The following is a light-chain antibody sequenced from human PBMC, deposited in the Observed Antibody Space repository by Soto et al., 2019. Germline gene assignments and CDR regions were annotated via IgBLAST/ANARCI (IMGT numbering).Light chain of an antibody. CDR2: DDN. J-gene: IGLJ1*01. CDR3: CSYAGSRYV. V-gene: IGLV2-11*01. Sequence: QSVLTQPRSVSGSPGQPVTISCTGTSSDVDGYDYVSWYQHHPGKAPKLMIYDDNKRPSGVPDRFSGSRSGNTASLTISGLQAEDEADYFCCSYAGSRYVFGTGTKLTVL. CDR1: SSDVDGYDY.